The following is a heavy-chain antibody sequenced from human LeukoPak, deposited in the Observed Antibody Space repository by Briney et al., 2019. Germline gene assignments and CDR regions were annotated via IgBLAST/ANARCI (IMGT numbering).Heavy chain of an antibody. V-gene: IGHV5-51*01. J-gene: IGHJ6*03. CDR1: RYSITSYW. CDR3: ARLAYCSNDVCYSNYYYSMDV. Sequence: GESLKISCKGSRYSITSYWIGWVRQMPGKGLEWMGIIYPDDSDTRYSPSFQGQVTISADKSISTAYLQWSSLRASDTAMYYCARLAYCSNDVCYSNYYYSMDVWGKGTTVTVSS. D-gene: IGHD2-8*01. CDR2: IYPDDSDT.